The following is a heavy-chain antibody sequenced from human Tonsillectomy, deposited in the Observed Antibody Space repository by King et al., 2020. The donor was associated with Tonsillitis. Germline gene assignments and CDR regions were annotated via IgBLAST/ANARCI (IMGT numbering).Heavy chain of an antibody. D-gene: IGHD5-12*01. Sequence: VQLVESGGGVVQPGRSLRLSCAASGFIFSNYAMHWVRQAPGKGLEWVAVISYDGSNKYYADSVKGPFPISRDNSKNTLYLQMDSLRAEDTAVYYCAREFYGGYRFDYWGQGTLVTVSS. V-gene: IGHV3-30*04. CDR1: GFIFSNYA. J-gene: IGHJ4*02. CDR2: ISYDGSNK. CDR3: AREFYGGYRFDY.